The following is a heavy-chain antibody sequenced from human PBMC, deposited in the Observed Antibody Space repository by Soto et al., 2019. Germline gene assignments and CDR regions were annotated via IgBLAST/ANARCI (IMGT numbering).Heavy chain of an antibody. Sequence: EVQLLESGGGLVQPGGSLRLSCAASAFTFSSYAMSWVRQAPGKGLEWVSAVSGSGDRTYYTDSVKGRFTISRDNSKSTLYLQRNSLRVEDTAVYYCAKEAPRRSYADQWGQGTLVTVSS. J-gene: IGHJ4*02. CDR2: VSGSGDRT. D-gene: IGHD1-26*01. V-gene: IGHV3-23*01. CDR1: AFTFSSYA. CDR3: AKEAPRRSYADQ.